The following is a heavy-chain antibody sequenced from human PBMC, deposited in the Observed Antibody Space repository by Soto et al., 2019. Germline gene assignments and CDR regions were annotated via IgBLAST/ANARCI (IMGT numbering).Heavy chain of an antibody. D-gene: IGHD2-2*01. CDR3: ARGDIVVVPADLMLNWFDP. Sequence: PSETLSLTCTVSGGSISIGDYYWSCIRQPPGKGLEWIGYIYYSGSTYYNPSLKSRVTISVDTSKNQFSLKLSSVTAADTAVYYCARGDIVVVPADLMLNWFDPWGQGTLVTVSS. CDR1: GGSISIGDYY. J-gene: IGHJ5*02. CDR2: IYYSGST. V-gene: IGHV4-30-4*01.